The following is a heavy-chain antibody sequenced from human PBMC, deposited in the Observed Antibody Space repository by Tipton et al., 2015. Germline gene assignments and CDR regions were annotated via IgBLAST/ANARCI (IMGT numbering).Heavy chain of an antibody. CDR3: AKDRAGVAGSALES. J-gene: IGHJ4*02. CDR2: LSALGDTI. CDR1: GFTISTHE. V-gene: IGHV3-48*03. Sequence: SLRLSCAASGFTISTHEMTWVRQAPGKGLEWISYLSALGDTIYYADSVRGRFTISRDNAKSSLYLQMNNLRPEDTAFYFCAKDRAGVAGSALESWGQGILVTVSS. D-gene: IGHD6-19*01.